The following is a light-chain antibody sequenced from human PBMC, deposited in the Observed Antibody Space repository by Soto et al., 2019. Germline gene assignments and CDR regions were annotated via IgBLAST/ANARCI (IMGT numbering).Light chain of an antibody. CDR1: SGSIASNS. Sequence: NFMLTQPHSVSESPGKTVTISCTRSSGSIASNSVQWYQQRPGSAPTTVIYEDNQRPSGVPDRFSGSIDSSSNSASLTISGLKTEDEADYYCQSYDSSMSVVFGGGTKLTVL. V-gene: IGLV6-57*03. J-gene: IGLJ2*01. CDR2: EDN. CDR3: QSYDSSMSVV.